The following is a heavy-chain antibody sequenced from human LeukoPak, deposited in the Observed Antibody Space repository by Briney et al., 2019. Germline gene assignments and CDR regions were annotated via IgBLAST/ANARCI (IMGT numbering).Heavy chain of an antibody. J-gene: IGHJ6*02. CDR1: GYTFTGYH. D-gene: IGHD6-6*01. CDR2: INPNSGGT. Sequence: ASVKVSCKASGYTFTGYHMHWVRQAPGQGLEWMGRINPNSGGTNYAQKFQGRVTITADESTSTAYMELSSLRSEDAAVYFCARVSIAARLNYYYGMDVWGQGTTVTVSS. V-gene: IGHV1-2*06. CDR3: ARVSIAARLNYYYGMDV.